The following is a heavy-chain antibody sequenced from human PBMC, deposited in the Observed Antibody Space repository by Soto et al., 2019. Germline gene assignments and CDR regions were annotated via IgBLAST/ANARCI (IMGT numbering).Heavy chain of an antibody. V-gene: IGHV3-23*01. Sequence: GGSLRLSCAASGFTFSSYAMSWVRQAPGKGLEWVSAISGSGGSTYYADSVKGRFTISRDNSKNTLYLQMNSLRAEDTAVYYCAKGRWPDPHYDFWSGYFPSGMDVWGQGTTVTVSS. CDR1: GFTFSSYA. J-gene: IGHJ6*02. CDR2: ISGSGGST. CDR3: AKGRWPDPHYDFWSGYFPSGMDV. D-gene: IGHD3-3*01.